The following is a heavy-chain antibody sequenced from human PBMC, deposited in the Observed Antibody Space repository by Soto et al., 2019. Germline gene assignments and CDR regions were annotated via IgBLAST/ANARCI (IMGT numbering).Heavy chain of an antibody. D-gene: IGHD3-3*01. CDR2: IYYSGST. V-gene: IGHV4-39*01. J-gene: IGHJ6*02. CDR3: ARLPLHYDFWSGYYEAYYYGMDV. CDR1: GGSISSSSYY. Sequence: SETLSLTCTVSGGSISSSSYYWGWIRQPPGKGLEWIGSIYYSGSTYYNPSLKSRVTISADTSKNQFSLKLSSVTAADTAVYYCARLPLHYDFWSGYYEAYYYGMDVWGQGTTVTVSS.